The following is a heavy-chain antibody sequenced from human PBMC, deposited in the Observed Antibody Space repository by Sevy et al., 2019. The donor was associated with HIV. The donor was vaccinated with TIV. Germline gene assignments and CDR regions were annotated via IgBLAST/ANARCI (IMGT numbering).Heavy chain of an antibody. CDR1: GFTFSSYS. Sequence: GGSLRLSCAASGFTFSSYSMNWVRQAPGKGLEWVSYISSSSSTIYYADSVKGRFTISRDKAKNSLYLQMNSLRDEDTAVYYCARGAYKYLTGDAFDIWGQGTMVTVSS. CDR2: ISSSSSTI. D-gene: IGHD3-9*01. J-gene: IGHJ3*02. CDR3: ARGAYKYLTGDAFDI. V-gene: IGHV3-48*02.